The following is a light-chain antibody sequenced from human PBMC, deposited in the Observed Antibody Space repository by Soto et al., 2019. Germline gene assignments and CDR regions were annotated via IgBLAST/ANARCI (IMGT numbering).Light chain of an antibody. CDR1: QSVSSSF. J-gene: IGKJ4*01. Sequence: EIVFTQSPGTLSLSPGERATLSCRAGQSVSSSFLAWYQQKPGQAPRLLIYGASSRDTRIPDRFSGSGSGTDFTLPISRLEPEEVAVYYCQQYGSSPLPFGGRTKVEIK. CDR2: GAS. CDR3: QQYGSSPLP. V-gene: IGKV3-20*01.